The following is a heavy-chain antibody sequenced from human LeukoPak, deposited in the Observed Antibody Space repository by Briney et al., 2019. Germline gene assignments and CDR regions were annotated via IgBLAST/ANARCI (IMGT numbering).Heavy chain of an antibody. CDR1: GFNFSSSW. D-gene: IGHD2-2*01. CDR3: LSEDIVVVPAAKGGD. CDR2: INSDGSRI. V-gene: IGHV3-74*01. Sequence: GGSLRLSCAASGFNFSSSWMHWVRQAPGKGLVWVSRINSDGSRISYADSVKGRFTISRDNSKNTLYLQMNSLRAEDTAVYYCLSEDIVVVPAAKGGDWGQGTLVTVSS. J-gene: IGHJ4*02.